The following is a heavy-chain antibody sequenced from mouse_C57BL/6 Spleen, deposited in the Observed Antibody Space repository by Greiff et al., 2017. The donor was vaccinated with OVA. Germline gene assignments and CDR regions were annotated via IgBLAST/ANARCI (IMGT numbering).Heavy chain of an antibody. Sequence: DVKLQESGPGLVKPSQSLSLTCSVTGYSITSGYYWNWIRQFPGNKLEWMGYISYDGSNNYNPSLKNRISITRDTSKNQFFLKLNSVTTEDTATYYCARTLTNWEFAYWGQGTLVTVSA. J-gene: IGHJ3*01. CDR3: ARTLTNWEFAY. CDR1: GYSITSGYY. D-gene: IGHD4-1*01. CDR2: ISYDGSN. V-gene: IGHV3-6*01.